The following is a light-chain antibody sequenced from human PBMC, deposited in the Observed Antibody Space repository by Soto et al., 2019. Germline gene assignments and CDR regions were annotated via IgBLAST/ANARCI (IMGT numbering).Light chain of an antibody. Sequence: EIVMTQSPATLSVSPGERVTLSCRASQSVISNVAWYQQKPGQAPSVLIYDASTRATAIPARFSGSGSGTEFTLSISSLQSEDFAIYYCQQYDNWPPYTFGQGTKLEIK. CDR2: DAS. CDR1: QSVISN. CDR3: QQYDNWPPYT. J-gene: IGKJ2*01. V-gene: IGKV3-15*01.